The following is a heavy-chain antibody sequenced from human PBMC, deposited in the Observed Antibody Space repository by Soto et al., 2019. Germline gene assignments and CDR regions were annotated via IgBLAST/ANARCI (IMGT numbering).Heavy chain of an antibody. V-gene: IGHV1-69*13. Sequence: SVKVSCKASGGTFSSYAISWVRQVPGQGLEWMGGIIPIFGTANYAQKFQGRVTITADESTSTAYMELSSLRSEDTAVYYCARDRGTVTHAFDIWGQGTMVTVSS. CDR1: GGTFSSYA. D-gene: IGHD4-17*01. J-gene: IGHJ3*02. CDR3: ARDRGTVTHAFDI. CDR2: IIPIFGTA.